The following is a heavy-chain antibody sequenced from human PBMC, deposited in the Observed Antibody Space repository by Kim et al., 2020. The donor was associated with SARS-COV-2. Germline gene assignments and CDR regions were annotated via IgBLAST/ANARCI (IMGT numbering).Heavy chain of an antibody. CDR2: MYSGGST. CDR3: ARLARIAKGFDP. CDR1: GGSISSYY. D-gene: IGHD6-13*01. Sequence: SETLSLTCTVSGGSISSYYWSWIRQPPGKGPEWIGYMYSGGSTSYNPSLRSRVSISGDTSKNQFSLKLSSVTAADTAVYYCARLARIAKGFDPWGQGTLVTVSS. J-gene: IGHJ5*02. V-gene: IGHV4-59*01.